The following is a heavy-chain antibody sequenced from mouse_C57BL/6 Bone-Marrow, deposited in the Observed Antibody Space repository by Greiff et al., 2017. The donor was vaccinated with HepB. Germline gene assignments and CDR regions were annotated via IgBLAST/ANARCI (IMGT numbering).Heavy chain of an antibody. D-gene: IGHD1-1*01. V-gene: IGHV3-6*01. Sequence: VQLKESGPGLVKPSQSLSLTCSVTGYSITSGYYWNWIRQFPGNKLEWMGYISYDGSNNYNPSLKNRISITRDTSKNQFFLKLNSVTTEDTATYYCARDRYYGSSYYFDYWGQGTTLTVSS. CDR1: GYSITSGYY. J-gene: IGHJ2*01. CDR2: ISYDGSN. CDR3: ARDRYYGSSYYFDY.